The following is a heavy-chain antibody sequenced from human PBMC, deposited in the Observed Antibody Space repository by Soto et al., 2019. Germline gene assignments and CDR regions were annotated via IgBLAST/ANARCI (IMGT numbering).Heavy chain of an antibody. CDR3: ATGGSAVFDY. CDR1: GFAVSNNY. D-gene: IGHD6-19*01. Sequence: PGGSLRLSCAASGFAVSNNYMTWVRQAPGKGLEWVSVVHSGGSTYYADSVKDRFTISRDNSKNTVYLQMSSLRAEDTALYYCATGGSAVFDYWGQGTLVTVSS. V-gene: IGHV3-66*01. CDR2: VHSGGST. J-gene: IGHJ4*02.